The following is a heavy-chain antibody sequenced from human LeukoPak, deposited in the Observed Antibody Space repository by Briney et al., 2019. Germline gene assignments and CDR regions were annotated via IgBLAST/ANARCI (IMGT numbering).Heavy chain of an antibody. D-gene: IGHD4-17*01. CDR3: ARERATVTPYYYYYGMDV. CDR1: GFTFSSYS. Sequence: PGGSLRLSCAASGFTFSSYSMNWVRQAPGKGLEWVSSISSSSSYIYYADSVKGRFTISRDNAKNSLYLRMNSLRAEDTAVYYCARERATVTPYYYYYGMDVWGQGTTVTVSS. CDR2: ISSSSSYI. V-gene: IGHV3-21*01. J-gene: IGHJ6*02.